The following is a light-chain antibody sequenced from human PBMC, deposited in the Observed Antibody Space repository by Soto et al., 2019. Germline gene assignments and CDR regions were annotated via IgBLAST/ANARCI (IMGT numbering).Light chain of an antibody. V-gene: IGKV1-39*01. Sequence: DIQMTQSPSSLSASVGDRVTITCRASQNINSDLNWYQQKPGKAPKLLMYSTSSLRNGVPSRFSGSGSGTDFNLTISTLQPEDFATYYCQQSDRIPITFGQGTRLEIK. CDR3: QQSDRIPIT. CDR1: QNINSD. CDR2: STS. J-gene: IGKJ5*01.